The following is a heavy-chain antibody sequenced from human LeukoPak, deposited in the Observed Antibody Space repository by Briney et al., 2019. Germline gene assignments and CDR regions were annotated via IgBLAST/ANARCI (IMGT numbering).Heavy chain of an antibody. J-gene: IGHJ5*01. D-gene: IGHD4-17*01. Sequence: GGSLRLSCIASGFTFSNYWMSWVRQAPGKGREWVASIKEDGSDKRYVDAVEGRFTISRDNTKNSLYVQMSSLRAEDTAMYYCARLKDAVTIFDCWGQGILVTVSS. CDR3: ARLKDAVTIFDC. CDR1: GFTFSNYW. V-gene: IGHV3-7*01. CDR2: IKEDGSDK.